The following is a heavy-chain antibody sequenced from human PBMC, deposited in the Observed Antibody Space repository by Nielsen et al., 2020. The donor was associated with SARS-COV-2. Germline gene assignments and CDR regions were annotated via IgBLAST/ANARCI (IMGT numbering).Heavy chain of an antibody. Sequence: SETLSLTCSVSGGSLSTYHWSWIRQPPGKGLEWIGHIYYTGSTSYNPSLKSRVTISVDTSRNQFSLKLTSVTAADTAVYYCARGSDEGLALWGQGTLVTVSS. V-gene: IGHV4-59*01. CDR2: IYYTGST. D-gene: IGHD3-3*01. J-gene: IGHJ4*02. CDR3: ARGSDEGLAL. CDR1: GGSLSTYH.